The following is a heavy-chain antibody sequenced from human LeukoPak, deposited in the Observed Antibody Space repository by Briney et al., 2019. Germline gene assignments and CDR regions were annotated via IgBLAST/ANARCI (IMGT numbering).Heavy chain of an antibody. D-gene: IGHD2-2*01. CDR3: AKGSCSSHICYYFYYMDV. J-gene: IGHJ6*03. CDR2: IRYDGSNK. Sequence: GGSQRLSCAASGFTFSSYGMHWVRQAPGKGLEWVAFIRYDGSNKYYADSVKGRFTISRDNSKNTLYLQMNSLRAEDTAVYYCAKGSCSSHICYYFYYMDVWGKGTTVTVSS. V-gene: IGHV3-30*02. CDR1: GFTFSSYG.